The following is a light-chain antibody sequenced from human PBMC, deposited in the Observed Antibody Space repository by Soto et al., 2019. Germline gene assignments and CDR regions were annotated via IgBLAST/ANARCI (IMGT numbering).Light chain of an antibody. CDR1: QRVSSY. J-gene: IGKJ1*01. CDR3: QQRNHWHST. Sequence: EIGLTKSQATLSLYPGERATLSCRARQRVSSYLAWYQQQPCQAPRLLIYDESNRDPGIPARFGGSGSGPDLILPSCSLEREECALDYCQQRNHWHSTFGQGTKWEIK. V-gene: IGKV3-11*01. CDR2: DES.